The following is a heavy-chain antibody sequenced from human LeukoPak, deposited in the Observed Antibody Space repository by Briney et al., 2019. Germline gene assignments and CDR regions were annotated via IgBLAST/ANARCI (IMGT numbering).Heavy chain of an antibody. CDR3: ARDGYSGSDAL. CDR2: IYHSGST. Sequence: SETLSLTCTVSGGSISTYYWSWIRQPPGKGLEWIGCIYHSGSTKYNPSLKSRVTISVDTSQNQFSLKLSSVTAADTAVYYCARDGYSGSDALWGQGTLVTVSS. D-gene: IGHD5-12*01. CDR1: GGSISTYY. V-gene: IGHV4-59*01. J-gene: IGHJ4*02.